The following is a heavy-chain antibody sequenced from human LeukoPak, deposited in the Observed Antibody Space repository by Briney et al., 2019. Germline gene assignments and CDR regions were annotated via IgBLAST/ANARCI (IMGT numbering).Heavy chain of an antibody. J-gene: IGHJ6*03. V-gene: IGHV3-33*03. CDR3: AKGIAAGAMGYMDV. D-gene: IGHD6-25*01. CDR2: IWYDGSNK. CDR1: GFTFSRNV. Sequence: GGSLRLSCAASGFTFSRNVMHWVREAPGKGLKWVGVIWYDGSNKYYADSVRARFTISRDKSKSTMYLQMNSLRVEDTAVYYCAKGIAAGAMGYMDVWGKGTTVTVSS.